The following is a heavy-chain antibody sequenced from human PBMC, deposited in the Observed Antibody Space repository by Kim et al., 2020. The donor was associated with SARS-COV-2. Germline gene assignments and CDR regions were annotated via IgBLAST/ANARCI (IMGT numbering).Heavy chain of an antibody. Sequence: KGRFTISRDNAKNSLYLQMNSLRAEDTAVYYCARDFLSSSGWYGRDAFDIWGQGTMVTVSS. J-gene: IGHJ3*02. D-gene: IGHD6-19*01. V-gene: IGHV3-11*04. CDR3: ARDFLSSSGWYGRDAFDI.